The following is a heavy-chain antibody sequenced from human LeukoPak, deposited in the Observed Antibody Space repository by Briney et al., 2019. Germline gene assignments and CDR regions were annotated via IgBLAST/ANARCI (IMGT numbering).Heavy chain of an antibody. CDR3: ARALPRIAVAGNY. V-gene: IGHV1-8*02. J-gene: IGHJ4*02. D-gene: IGHD6-19*01. Sequence: ASVKVSCKASGGTFSSYDINWVRQATGQGLEWMGWMNPNSGNTGYAQKFQGRVTMTRNTSISTAYMELSSLRSEDTAVYYCARALPRIAVAGNYWGQGTLVTVSS. CDR2: MNPNSGNT. CDR1: GGTFSSYD.